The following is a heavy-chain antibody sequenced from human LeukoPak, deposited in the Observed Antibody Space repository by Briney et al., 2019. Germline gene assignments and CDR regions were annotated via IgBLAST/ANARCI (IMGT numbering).Heavy chain of an antibody. V-gene: IGHV4-59*01. Sequence: SETLSLTCTVSGGSISSYYWSWIRQPPGKGQEWIGYIYYSGSTNHNPSLKSRVTISVDTSKNQFSLKLSSVTAADTAVYYCARSRTYYYDSSGYCFDYWGQGTLVTVSS. CDR1: GGSISSYY. CDR2: IYYSGST. J-gene: IGHJ4*02. D-gene: IGHD3-22*01. CDR3: ARSRTYYYDSSGYCFDY.